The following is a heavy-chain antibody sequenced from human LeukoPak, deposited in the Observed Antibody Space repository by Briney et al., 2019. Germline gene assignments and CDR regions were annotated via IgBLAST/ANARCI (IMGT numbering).Heavy chain of an antibody. CDR1: GFTFSNYS. D-gene: IGHD5-18*01. J-gene: IGHJ4*02. CDR3: ARDLDTAMVLYSSLDY. V-gene: IGHV3-21*01. Sequence: GGSLRLSCAASGFTFSNYSMNWVRQAPGKGLEWVSSIGTTGSYIFYADSVKGRFTISRDNAKNSLYLQMNSLRAEDTAVYYCARDLDTAMVLYSSLDYWGQGTLVTVSS. CDR2: IGTTGSYI.